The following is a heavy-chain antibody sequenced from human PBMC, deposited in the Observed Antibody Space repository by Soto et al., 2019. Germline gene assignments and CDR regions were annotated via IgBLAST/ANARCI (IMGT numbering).Heavy chain of an antibody. CDR3: AREQWEGQYYYYYGMDV. V-gene: IGHV1-3*01. Sequence: ASVKVSCKASGYTFTSYAMHWVRQAPGQRLEWMGWINAGNGNTKYSQKFQGRVTITRDTSASTAYMELSSLRSEDTAVYYCAREQWEGQYYYYYGMDVWGQGTTVTVSS. D-gene: IGHD1-26*01. J-gene: IGHJ6*02. CDR1: GYTFTSYA. CDR2: INAGNGNT.